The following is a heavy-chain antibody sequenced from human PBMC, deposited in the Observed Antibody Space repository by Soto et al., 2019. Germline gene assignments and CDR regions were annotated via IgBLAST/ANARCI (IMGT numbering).Heavy chain of an antibody. V-gene: IGHV3-15*01. J-gene: IGHJ6*02. CDR3: TTSSCPTHYYYYGMDV. CDR1: GFTFSNAW. CDR2: ITSNSDGGET. D-gene: IGHD6-13*01. Sequence: GGALRLFCAASGFTFSNAWMSWVRQAPGKGLEWVGRITSNSDGGETDYDAPVKGRFTISRDDSNNTMYLQMHSMKTDDKTVYYCTTSSCPTHYYYYGMDVWGQGTTVTVSS.